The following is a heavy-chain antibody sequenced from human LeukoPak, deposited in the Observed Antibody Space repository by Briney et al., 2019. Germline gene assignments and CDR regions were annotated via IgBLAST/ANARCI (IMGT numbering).Heavy chain of an antibody. Sequence: SETLSLTCAVYGGSFSSYYWSWIRQPAGKGLEWIGRIYTSGSTNYNPSLKSRVTISVDTSKNQFSLKLSSVTAADTAVYYCARLPYGDSKRRAFDYWGQGTLVTVSS. D-gene: IGHD4-17*01. V-gene: IGHV4-59*10. CDR3: ARLPYGDSKRRAFDY. CDR2: IYTSGST. CDR1: GGSFSSYY. J-gene: IGHJ4*02.